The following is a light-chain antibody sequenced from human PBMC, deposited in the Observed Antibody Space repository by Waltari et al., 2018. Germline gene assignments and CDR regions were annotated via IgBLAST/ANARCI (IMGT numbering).Light chain of an antibody. CDR2: EVS. V-gene: IGLV2-14*01. J-gene: IGLJ1*01. CDR1: DSDVGAYNF. CDR3: SSYTTSNAPGV. Sequence: QSALTQPASVPGSPGQSITISCTGTDSDVGAYNFVSWYRQHPGKAPHLIIYEVSERPPGSSDRLSGSKSDNTASLTISGLQADDEAVYYCSSYTTSNAPGVFGTGTKVTVL.